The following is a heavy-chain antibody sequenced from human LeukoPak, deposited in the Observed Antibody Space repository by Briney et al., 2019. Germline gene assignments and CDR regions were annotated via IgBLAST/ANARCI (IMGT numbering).Heavy chain of an antibody. CDR3: ARDPGTTGRRGNWFDP. CDR2: ISYDGSNK. CDR1: GLTLSSYA. J-gene: IGHJ5*02. V-gene: IGHV3-30-3*01. D-gene: IGHD1-1*01. Sequence: GRSLRLSCAVSGLTLSSYAMHWVRQAPGKGLEWVAVISYDGSNKCYADSVKGRFTISRDNSENTLDLQMNGLRAEDTAVYYCARDPGTTGRRGNWFDPWGQGTLVTVSS.